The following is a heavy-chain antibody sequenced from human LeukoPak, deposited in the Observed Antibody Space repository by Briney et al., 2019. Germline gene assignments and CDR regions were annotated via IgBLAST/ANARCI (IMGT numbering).Heavy chain of an antibody. CDR2: IYYSGST. V-gene: IGHV4-59*01. J-gene: IGHJ5*02. CDR1: GGSISSYY. D-gene: IGHD6-13*01. Sequence: PSETLSLTCTVSGGSISSYYWSWIRQPPGKGLEWIGYIYYSGSTNYNPSLKSRVTISVDTSKNQFSLKLSSVTAADTAVYYCARVGQGSSWYSWFDPWGQGTLVTVSS. CDR3: ARVGQGSSWYSWFDP.